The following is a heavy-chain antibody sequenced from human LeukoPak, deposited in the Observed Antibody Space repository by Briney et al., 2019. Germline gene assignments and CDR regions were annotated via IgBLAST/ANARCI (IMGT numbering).Heavy chain of an antibody. Sequence: PSETLSLTCNVSGVSVSDGRYYWTWIRQHPGKGLEWIGYKYYSGSAKYNPSLKSRLTISIDTSKNQFSLQLSSVTAADTATYYCATPYCSSISCLDVFNVWGQGTRVTASS. CDR1: GVSVSDGRYY. CDR3: ATPYCSSISCLDVFNV. V-gene: IGHV4-31*03. D-gene: IGHD2-2*01. CDR2: KYYSGSA. J-gene: IGHJ3*01.